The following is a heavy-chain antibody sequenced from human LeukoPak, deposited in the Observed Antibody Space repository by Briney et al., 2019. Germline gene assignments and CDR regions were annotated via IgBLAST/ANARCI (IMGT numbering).Heavy chain of an antibody. CDR1: GYTFTGYY. J-gene: IGHJ5*02. D-gene: IGHD6-13*01. CDR3: ARDRLGAAAGWFDP. CDR2: INPNSGGT. V-gene: IGHV1-2*02. Sequence: ASVKVSCKASGYTFTGYYMHWVRQAPGQGLEWMGWINPNSGGTNYAQKFQGRVTMTRDTSISTAYMELSRLRSDDTAVYYCARDRLGAAAGWFDPWGQGTLVTVSS.